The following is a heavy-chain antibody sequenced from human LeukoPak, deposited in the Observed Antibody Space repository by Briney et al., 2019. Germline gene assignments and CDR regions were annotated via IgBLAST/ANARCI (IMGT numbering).Heavy chain of an antibody. Sequence: SETLSLTCAVYGGSFSGYYWSWIRQPPGKGLEWIGEINHSGSTNYNPSLKSRVTISVDTSKNQFSLELSSVTAADTAVYYCARSPEDCSSTSCSITAFDYWGQGTLVTVSS. J-gene: IGHJ4*02. CDR3: ARSPEDCSSTSCSITAFDY. CDR1: GGSFSGYY. V-gene: IGHV4-34*01. CDR2: INHSGST. D-gene: IGHD2-2*01.